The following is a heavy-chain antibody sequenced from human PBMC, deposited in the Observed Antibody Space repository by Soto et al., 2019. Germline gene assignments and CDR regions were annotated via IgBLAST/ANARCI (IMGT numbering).Heavy chain of an antibody. CDR1: GFTFSSYW. V-gene: IGHV3-74*01. CDR3: ARAGYSSSWYYYYYYMDV. D-gene: IGHD6-13*01. J-gene: IGHJ6*03. CDR2: INSDGSST. Sequence: PGGSLRLSCAASGFTFSSYWMHWVRQAPGKGLVWVSRINSDGSSTSYADSVKGRFTISRDNAKNTLYLQMNSLRAEDTALYYCARAGYSSSWYYYYYYMDVWGKGTTVTVSS.